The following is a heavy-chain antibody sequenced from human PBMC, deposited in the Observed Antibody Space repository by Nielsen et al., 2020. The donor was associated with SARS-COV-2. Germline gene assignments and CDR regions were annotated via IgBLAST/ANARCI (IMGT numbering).Heavy chain of an antibody. CDR3: AGSVDTAMVTGWYFDL. D-gene: IGHD5-18*01. CDR2: IYYSGST. Sequence: SETLSLTCTVSGGSISSYYWSWIRQPPGKGLEWIGYIYYSGSTNYNPSLKSRVTISVDTSKNQLSLKLSSVTAADTAVYYCAGSVDTAMVTGWYFDLWGRGTLVTVSS. CDR1: GGSISSYY. V-gene: IGHV4-59*01. J-gene: IGHJ2*01.